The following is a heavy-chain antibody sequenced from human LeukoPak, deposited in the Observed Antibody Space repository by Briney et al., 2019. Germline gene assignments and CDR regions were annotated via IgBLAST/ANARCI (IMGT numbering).Heavy chain of an antibody. Sequence: GGSLRLSCVDSGFSFSTYFMTWVRQAPGKGLEWVSAISGGGDYIYYADSVKGRFTTSRDNSKRTLYLQMSNLRAEDTAVYYCAKNWGPGMAFYESWGQGTQVTVSS. CDR2: ISGGGDYI. V-gene: IGHV3-23*01. CDR1: GFSFSTYF. CDR3: AKNWGPGMAFYES. J-gene: IGHJ4*02. D-gene: IGHD5-18*01.